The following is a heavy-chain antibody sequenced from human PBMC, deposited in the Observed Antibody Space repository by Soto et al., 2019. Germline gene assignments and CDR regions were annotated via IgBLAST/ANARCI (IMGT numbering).Heavy chain of an antibody. CDR2: IKSKTDGGTT. CDR1: GFTFSNAW. CDR3: TTDGGPSDTAMVEANDY. Sequence: EVQLVESGGGLVKPGGSLRLSCAASGFTFSNAWMNWVRQAPGKGLEWVGRIKSKTDGGTTDYAAPVKGRFTISRDDSKNTLYLQMNSLKNEDTAVYYCTTDGGPSDTAMVEANDYWGQGTLVTVSS. D-gene: IGHD5-18*01. J-gene: IGHJ4*02. V-gene: IGHV3-15*07.